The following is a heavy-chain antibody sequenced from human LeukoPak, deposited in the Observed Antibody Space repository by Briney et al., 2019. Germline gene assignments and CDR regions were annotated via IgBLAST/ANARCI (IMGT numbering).Heavy chain of an antibody. D-gene: IGHD5-18*01. CDR1: GGSISSGGYY. J-gene: IGHJ4*02. CDR2: IYHSGST. V-gene: IGHV4-30-2*01. CDR3: ARGGIQLWLRVDVGDY. Sequence: SETLSLTCTVSGGSISSGGYYWSWIRQPPGKGLEWIGYIYHSGSTYYNPSLKSRVTISVDRSKNQFSLKLSSVTAADTAVYYCARGGIQLWLRVDVGDYWGQGTLVTVSS.